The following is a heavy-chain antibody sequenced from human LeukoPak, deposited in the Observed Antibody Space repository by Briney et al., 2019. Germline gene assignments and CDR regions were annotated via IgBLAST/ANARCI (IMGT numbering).Heavy chain of an antibody. V-gene: IGHV3-23*01. J-gene: IGHJ4*02. Sequence: GGSLRLSCSVSGFTFGNYAMHWVRQAPGKGLEWVSAISGSGGNTYYADSVKGRFTISRDNSKNTLYLQMNSLRAEDTAVYFCAKDRQGSSWQRAVDYWGQGTLVTVSS. CDR3: AKDRQGSSWQRAVDY. D-gene: IGHD6-13*01. CDR2: ISGSGGNT. CDR1: GFTFGNYA.